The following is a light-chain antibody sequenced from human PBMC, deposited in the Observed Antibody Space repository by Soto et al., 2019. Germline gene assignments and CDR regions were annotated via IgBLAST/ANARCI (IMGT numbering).Light chain of an antibody. CDR1: QYVGTR. V-gene: IGKV3-11*01. CDR2: YTS. J-gene: IGKJ1*01. CDR3: HQSQSWPRT. Sequence: LTQSPATLSSSPGETATLSCRASQYVGTRLAWYQHKPGQAPRLLIYYTSNRATGIPARFSGSGSGTDFTLTINSLAPEDFAIYYCHQSQSWPRTFGQGTKVDIK.